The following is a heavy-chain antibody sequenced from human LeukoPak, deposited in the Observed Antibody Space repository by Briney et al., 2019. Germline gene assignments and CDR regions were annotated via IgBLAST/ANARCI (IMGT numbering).Heavy chain of an antibody. Sequence: PGGSLRLSCAASGFTFSSYSMNWVRQAPGKGLEWVSSISSSSSYIYYADSVKGRFTISRDNAKNSLYLQMNSLRAEDTAVYYCARDVKEGIRYFDWGSPFDYWGQGTLVTVSS. CDR1: GFTFSSYS. CDR3: ARDVKEGIRYFDWGSPFDY. CDR2: ISSSSSYI. V-gene: IGHV3-21*01. D-gene: IGHD3-9*01. J-gene: IGHJ4*02.